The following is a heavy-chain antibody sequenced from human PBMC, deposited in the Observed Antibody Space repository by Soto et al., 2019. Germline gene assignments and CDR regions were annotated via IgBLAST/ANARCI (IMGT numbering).Heavy chain of an antibody. Sequence: ASVKVSCKASGYTFTSYAMHWVRQAPGQRLEWMGWINAGNGNTKYSQKFQGRVTITRDTSASTAYMELSSLRSEDTAVYYCARDSSTSCYVNYWGQGTLVTVSS. CDR2: INAGNGNT. D-gene: IGHD2-2*01. CDR3: ARDSSTSCYVNY. V-gene: IGHV1-3*01. CDR1: GYTFTSYA. J-gene: IGHJ4*02.